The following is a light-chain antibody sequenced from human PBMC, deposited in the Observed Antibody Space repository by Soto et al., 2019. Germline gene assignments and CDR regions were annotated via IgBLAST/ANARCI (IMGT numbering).Light chain of an antibody. CDR2: AAS. J-gene: IGKJ2*01. Sequence: AIQMTQSPSSLSASVGDRVTITCRASEDISNDLGWYQQKPGKAPKLLIYAASTSQSGVPSRFSGSGSGTDFTLTISSLQPEDFATYYCLQDYNYPRTFGQVTKVDIK. V-gene: IGKV1-6*01. CDR3: LQDYNYPRT. CDR1: EDISND.